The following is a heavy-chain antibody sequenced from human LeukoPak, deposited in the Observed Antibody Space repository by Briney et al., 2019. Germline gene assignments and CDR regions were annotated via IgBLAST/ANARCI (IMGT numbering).Heavy chain of an antibody. CDR2: IYYSGST. Sequence: SETLSLTCTVSGGSISSSSYYWGWIRQPPGKGLEWIGSIYYSGSTYYNPSLKSRVTISVDTSKNQFSLKLSSVTAADTAVYYCARDGVGYSSSWYGLSPNYYYYYMDVWGKGTTVTVSS. J-gene: IGHJ6*03. CDR3: ARDGVGYSSSWYGLSPNYYYYYMDV. D-gene: IGHD6-13*01. CDR1: GGSISSSSYY. V-gene: IGHV4-39*07.